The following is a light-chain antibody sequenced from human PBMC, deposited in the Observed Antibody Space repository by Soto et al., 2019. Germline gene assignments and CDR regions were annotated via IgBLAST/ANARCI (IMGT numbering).Light chain of an antibody. CDR3: CSFAGGLTWL. CDR1: SSDVGNYNL. J-gene: IGLJ2*01. CDR2: EVT. Sequence: QSVLTQPASVSGSPGQSITISCTGTSSDVGNYNLVSWYQHHPGKAPRLMIYEVTKRPSGLSIRFSGSKSGNTASLTISGLQAEDEADYYCCSFAGGLTWLFGGGTKVTVL. V-gene: IGLV2-23*02.